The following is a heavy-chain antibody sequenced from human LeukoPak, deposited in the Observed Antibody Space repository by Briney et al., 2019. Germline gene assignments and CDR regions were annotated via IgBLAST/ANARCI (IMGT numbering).Heavy chain of an antibody. J-gene: IGHJ4*02. CDR3: ARRNYYDSSGYYWNYFDY. V-gene: IGHV5-51*01. CDR2: IYPGDSDT. CDR1: GYSFTSYW. Sequence: GESLKISCKGSGYSFTSYWIGWVRQLPGKGLEWMGIIYPGDSDTRYSPSFQGQVTISADKSISTPYLQWSSLKASDTAMYYCARRNYYDSSGYYWNYFDYWGQGTLVTVSS. D-gene: IGHD3-22*01.